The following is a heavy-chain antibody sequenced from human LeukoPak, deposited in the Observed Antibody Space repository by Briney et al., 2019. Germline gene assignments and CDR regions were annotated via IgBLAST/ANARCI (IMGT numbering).Heavy chain of an antibody. CDR2: IYYSGST. CDR3: ATLRVATPYYFDY. Sequence: SQTLSLTCTVSGGSISSGDYYWSWIRQPPGKGLEWFGYIYYSGSTYYNPSLKSRVTISVDTSKNQFSLKMSSVTAADTAVYYCATLRVATPYYFDYWGQGTLVTVSS. J-gene: IGHJ4*02. D-gene: IGHD5-12*01. V-gene: IGHV4-30-4*08. CDR1: GGSISSGDYY.